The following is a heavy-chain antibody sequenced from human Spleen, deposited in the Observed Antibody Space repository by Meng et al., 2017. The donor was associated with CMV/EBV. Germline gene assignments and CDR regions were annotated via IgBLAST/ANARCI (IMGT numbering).Heavy chain of an antibody. J-gene: IGHJ4*02. D-gene: IGHD6-13*01. CDR3: ARGGQQLVPGYFDY. Sequence: CVAPGFTVSGNDMGWVRQAPGKGVERVSVICSGGSTYYADSVKGRFTISRDNSKNTPYLQMNSLRAEDTAVYYCARGGQQLVPGYFDYWGQGTLVTVSS. CDR2: ICSGGST. V-gene: IGHV3-53*01. CDR1: GFTVSGND.